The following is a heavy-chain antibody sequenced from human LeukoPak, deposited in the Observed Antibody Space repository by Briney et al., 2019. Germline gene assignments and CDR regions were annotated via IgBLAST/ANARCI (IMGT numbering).Heavy chain of an antibody. D-gene: IGHD2-2*01. V-gene: IGHV4-30-2*01. Sequence: PSQTLSLTCAVSGGSISSGGYSWSWIRQPPGKGLEWIGYIYHSGSTYYNPSLKSRVTISVDRSKNQFSLKLSSVTAADTAVYYCARATLVPAAYYFDYWGQGTLVTVSS. CDR2: IYHSGST. CDR1: GGSISSGGYS. J-gene: IGHJ4*02. CDR3: ARATLVPAAYYFDY.